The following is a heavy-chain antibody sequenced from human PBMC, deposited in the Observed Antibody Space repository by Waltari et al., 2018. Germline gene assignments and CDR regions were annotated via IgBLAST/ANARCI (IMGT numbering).Heavy chain of an antibody. J-gene: IGHJ3*02. CDR3: ARQVYYGSSGLDAFDI. Sequence: QLQLQESGPGLVKPSETLSLTCTVSGGSISSSSYYWGWIRQPPGKGLEWIGSIYYSGSTYYNPSLKSRVTISVDTSKNQFSLKLSSVTAADTAVYYCARQVYYGSSGLDAFDIWGQGTMVTVSS. D-gene: IGHD3-22*01. CDR1: GGSISSSSYY. V-gene: IGHV4-39*01. CDR2: IYYSGST.